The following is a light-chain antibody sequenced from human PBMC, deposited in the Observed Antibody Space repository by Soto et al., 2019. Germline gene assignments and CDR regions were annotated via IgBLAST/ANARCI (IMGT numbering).Light chain of an antibody. Sequence: QSVLTQPASVSGSPGQSITISCTGTSSDVGSYNLVSWYQQHPGKAPKLIIYEVSQRPSGLSHRFSGSKSGNTASLTISGLQAEDEAHYFCCSYAGTNTFVVFGAGTKVTVL. CDR1: SSDVGSYNL. V-gene: IGLV2-23*02. J-gene: IGLJ2*01. CDR2: EVS. CDR3: CSYAGTNTFVV.